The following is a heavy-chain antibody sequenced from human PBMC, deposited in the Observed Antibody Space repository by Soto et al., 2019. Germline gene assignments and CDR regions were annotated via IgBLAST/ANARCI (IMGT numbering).Heavy chain of an antibody. CDR1: GFTFSSYA. Sequence: GGSLRLSCAASGFTFSSYAMSWVRQAPGKGLEWVSAISGSGGSTYYADSVKGRFTISRDNSKNTLYLQMNSLRAEDTAVYYCEKIDEMVRGVIIGMDVWGQGTTVTVSS. CDR3: EKIDEMVRGVIIGMDV. D-gene: IGHD3-10*01. CDR2: ISGSGGST. J-gene: IGHJ6*02. V-gene: IGHV3-23*01.